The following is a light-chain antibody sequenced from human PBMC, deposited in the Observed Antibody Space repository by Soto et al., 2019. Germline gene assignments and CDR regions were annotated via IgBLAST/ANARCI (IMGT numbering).Light chain of an antibody. CDR1: DIRRKS. Sequence: SYDLTQPPSVSVSPGQTAMVSCCGNDIRRKSVDWYQQKPGQAPVVVVFDDTGRPSGISERLSGSNSGNTATLTITRVEAGDEADYYCQVWDSSSDQVVFGGGTQLTVL. V-gene: IGLV3-21*02. CDR3: QVWDSSSDQVV. J-gene: IGLJ2*01. CDR2: DDT.